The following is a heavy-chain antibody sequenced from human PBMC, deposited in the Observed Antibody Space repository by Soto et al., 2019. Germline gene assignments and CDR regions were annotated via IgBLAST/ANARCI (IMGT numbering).Heavy chain of an antibody. J-gene: IGHJ4*02. Sequence: PGGSLRLSCSVAGFTVSDSTSWVRQAPGKGLECVSFIHSDGSTHYTDSVRGRFTISRDNSKNTLYLQMDRLRVDDTAVYFCARDASGPFDYWGQGTLVTVSS. CDR1: GFTVSDS. CDR3: ARDASGPFDY. V-gene: IGHV3-53*01. CDR2: IHSDGST. D-gene: IGHD6-19*01.